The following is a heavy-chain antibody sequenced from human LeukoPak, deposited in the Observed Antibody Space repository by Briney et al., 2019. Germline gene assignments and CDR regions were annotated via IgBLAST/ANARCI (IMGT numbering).Heavy chain of an antibody. J-gene: IGHJ4*02. CDR2: IKQDGSEQ. CDR3: ARAKSTDY. Sequence: GGSLGLSCAASGFTFSIYWMSWVRQAPGKGLEWVANIKQDGSEQYYVDSVKGRFTISRDNAKNSLYLQMNSLRAEDTAVYYCARAKSTDYWGQGTLVTVSS. CDR1: GFTFSIYW. V-gene: IGHV3-7*05.